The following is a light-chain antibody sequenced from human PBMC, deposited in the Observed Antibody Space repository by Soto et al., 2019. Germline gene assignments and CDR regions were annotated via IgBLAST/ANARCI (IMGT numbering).Light chain of an antibody. CDR1: QSVSSSY. V-gene: IGKV3-20*01. Sequence: DIVLTQSPGTLSLSPGERATLSCRASQSVSSSYLAWYQQKPGQAPRLLIYGASIRATGIPDRFSGGGSGTDFTLTISRLEPEDFAVYYCQQYGSSPLTFGGGTKVEIK. J-gene: IGKJ4*01. CDR3: QQYGSSPLT. CDR2: GAS.